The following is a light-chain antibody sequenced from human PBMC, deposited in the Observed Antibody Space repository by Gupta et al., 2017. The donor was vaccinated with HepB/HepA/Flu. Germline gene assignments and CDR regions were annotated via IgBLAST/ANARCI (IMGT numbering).Light chain of an antibody. CDR3: QQYGSSPRT. CDR2: DAS. CDR1: QSVRSN. Sequence: LMQSAATLPLSPGERATLSCRASQSVRSNLAWYQQKPGQAPSVLIYDASSRATGIPDRFSGSGSGTDFTLTITRLEAEDFAVYYCQQYGSSPRTFGQGTKVEIK. J-gene: IGKJ1*01. V-gene: IGKV3-20*01.